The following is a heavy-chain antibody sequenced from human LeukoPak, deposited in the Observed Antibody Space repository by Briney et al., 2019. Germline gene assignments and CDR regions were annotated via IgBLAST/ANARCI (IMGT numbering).Heavy chain of an antibody. CDR1: GYTFTGYY. CDR3: ARYYSGWYYFDY. Sequence: ASVKVSCKASGYTFTGYYMHWVRQAPGQGLEWMGWINPNSGGTNYAQKFQGRVTMTRDTSISTAYMELSSLRSEDTAVYYCARYYSGWYYFDYWGQGTLVTVSS. CDR2: INPNSGGT. V-gene: IGHV1-2*02. D-gene: IGHD6-19*01. J-gene: IGHJ4*02.